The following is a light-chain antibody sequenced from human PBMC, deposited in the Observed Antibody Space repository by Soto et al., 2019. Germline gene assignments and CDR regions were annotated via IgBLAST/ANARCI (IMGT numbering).Light chain of an antibody. J-gene: IGLJ1*01. Sequence: QSVLTQPASVSGSPGQSITISCAGTSSGVGAYNYVSWYQHHPGKAPKLMIYDVNNRPSGDSNRFSGSKSGNTASLTISGLQAEDEADYYCSSWTSGATYVFGSGTKVTVL. V-gene: IGLV2-14*03. CDR3: SSWTSGATYV. CDR2: DVN. CDR1: SSGVGAYNY.